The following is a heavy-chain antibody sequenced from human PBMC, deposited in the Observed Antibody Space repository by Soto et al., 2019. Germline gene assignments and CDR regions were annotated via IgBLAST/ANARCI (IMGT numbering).Heavy chain of an antibody. CDR2: IWYDGSNK. D-gene: IGHD6-6*01. CDR3: ARDMYSSSSGYYYYYYGMDV. J-gene: IGHJ6*02. V-gene: IGHV3-33*01. Sequence: QVQLVESGGGVVQPGRSLRLSCAASGFTFSSYGMHWVRQAPGKGLEWVAVIWYDGSNKYYADSVKGRFTISRDNSKNTLYLQMNSLRAEDTAVYYCARDMYSSSSGYYYYYYGMDVWGQGTTVTVSS. CDR1: GFTFSSYG.